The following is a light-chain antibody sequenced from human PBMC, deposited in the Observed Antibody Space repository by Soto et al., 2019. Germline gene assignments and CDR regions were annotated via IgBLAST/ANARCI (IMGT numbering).Light chain of an antibody. Sequence: ALTQPASVSGSPGQSITISCSGTSSDVGGYDYVSWYQQHPGKAPKLMIYEVSYRPSGVSNRFSGSKSGNTASLTISGLQAEDEADYYCTSYTSSITYVFGTGTKLTVL. CDR1: SSDVGGYDY. CDR3: TSYTSSITYV. V-gene: IGLV2-14*03. CDR2: EVS. J-gene: IGLJ1*01.